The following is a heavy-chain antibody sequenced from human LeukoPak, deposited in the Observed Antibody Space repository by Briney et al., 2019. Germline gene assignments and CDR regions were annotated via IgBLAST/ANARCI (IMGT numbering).Heavy chain of an antibody. CDR1: GGSFSGYY. J-gene: IGHJ3*02. CDR3: VRKNPAYCGGDCYSYAFDI. D-gene: IGHD2-21*01. CDR2: INHSGST. Sequence: PSDTLSLTCAVYGGSFSGYYWSWIRQPPGKGLEWIGEINHSGSTNYNPSRKGRVTISVATSQNPFSLKLSSVTAADTAVYYCVRKNPAYCGGDCYSYAFDIWGQGTMVTVSS. V-gene: IGHV4-34*01.